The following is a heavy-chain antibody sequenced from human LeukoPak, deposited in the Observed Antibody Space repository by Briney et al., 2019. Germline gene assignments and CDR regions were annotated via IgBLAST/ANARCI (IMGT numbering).Heavy chain of an antibody. D-gene: IGHD1-26*01. Sequence: GGSLRLSCAASGFTFSSHEMNWVRQAPGKGLEWVSYISSSGSTIYYADSVKGRFTISRDNAKNSLYLQMNSLRAEDTAVYYCARMGANFDYWGQGTLVTVSS. CDR3: ARMGANFDY. V-gene: IGHV3-48*03. CDR1: GFTFSSHE. CDR2: ISSSGSTI. J-gene: IGHJ4*02.